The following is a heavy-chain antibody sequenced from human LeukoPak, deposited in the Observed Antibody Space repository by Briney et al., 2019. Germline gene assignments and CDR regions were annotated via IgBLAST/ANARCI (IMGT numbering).Heavy chain of an antibody. D-gene: IGHD1-20*01. V-gene: IGHV3-7*04. CDR3: ARARITGKRDAFDI. CDR2: IKQDGSEK. CDR1: GFTFSSYW. Sequence: GGSLRLSCAASGFTFSSYWMSWVRQAPGKGLEWVANIKQDGSEKYYVDSVKGRFTISRDNAKNSLYLQMNSLRAEDTAVYHCARARITGKRDAFDIWGQGTMVTVSS. J-gene: IGHJ3*02.